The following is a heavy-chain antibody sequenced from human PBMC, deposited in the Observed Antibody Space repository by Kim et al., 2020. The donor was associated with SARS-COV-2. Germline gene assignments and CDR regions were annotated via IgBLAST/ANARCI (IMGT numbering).Heavy chain of an antibody. D-gene: IGHD2-15*01. CDR3: ARGSSTDTGDY. J-gene: IGHJ4*02. V-gene: IGHV7-4-1*02. CDR2: P. Sequence: PTYAQGFTGRFVFSLDTSVSTAYLQISSLKAEDTAVYYCARGSSTDTGDYWGQGTLVTVSS.